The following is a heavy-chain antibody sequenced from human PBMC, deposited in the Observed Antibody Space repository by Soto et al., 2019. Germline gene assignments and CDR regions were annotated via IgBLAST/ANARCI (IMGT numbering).Heavy chain of an antibody. CDR3: ARGGLRFHSSGWYYPLDY. D-gene: IGHD6-19*01. Sequence: SETLSLTCTVSGGSISSYYWSWIRQPPGKGLEWIGYIYYSGSTNYNPSLKSRVTISVDTSKNQFSLKLSSVTAADTAVYYGARGGLRFHSSGWYYPLDYWGQGTLVTVSS. CDR1: GGSISSYY. V-gene: IGHV4-59*01. CDR2: IYYSGST. J-gene: IGHJ4*02.